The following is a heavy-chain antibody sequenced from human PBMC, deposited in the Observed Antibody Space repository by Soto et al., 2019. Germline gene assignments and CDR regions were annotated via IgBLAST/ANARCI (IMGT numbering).Heavy chain of an antibody. CDR3: ARDQGVSSGYYLYYFDY. J-gene: IGHJ4*02. V-gene: IGHV1-69*01. CDR1: GGTFSTYA. D-gene: IGHD3-22*01. Sequence: QVQLVQSGAEVKKPGSSVKVSCKASGGTFSTYAISWVRQAPGQGLEWMGGIIPNLGTPNYAQNVQGRVTITADESTSTAYMELSSLRSEDTAVYYCARDQGVSSGYYLYYFDYWGQGTLVTVSS. CDR2: IIPNLGTP.